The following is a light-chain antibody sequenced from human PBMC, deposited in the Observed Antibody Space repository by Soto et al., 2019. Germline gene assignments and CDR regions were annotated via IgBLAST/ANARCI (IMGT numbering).Light chain of an antibody. Sequence: DIQMTQSPSSLSASVGDRVTITCRASQSITTYLNWYQQKPGKAPKLLIDAASTLQSGVPSRFSGSGSGTDFTLTISSLQPEDFATYYCQQSFSNLLYTFGQGTKVEI. CDR3: QQSFSNLLYT. J-gene: IGKJ2*01. CDR1: QSITTY. V-gene: IGKV1-39*01. CDR2: AAS.